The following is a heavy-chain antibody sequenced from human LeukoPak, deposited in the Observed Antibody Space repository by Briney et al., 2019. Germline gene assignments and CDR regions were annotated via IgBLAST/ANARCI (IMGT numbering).Heavy chain of an antibody. CDR2: IFYSGST. V-gene: IGHV4-59*01. CDR1: GGSISSYY. Sequence: SETLSLTCSVSGGSISSYYWGWIRQPPGKALEYIGYIFYSGSTNYNPSLKSRVTISVDTSRNQSSLKLNSVTAADTAVYYCARVQGGGGGLGYFNLWGRGALVTVSS. J-gene: IGHJ2*01. CDR3: ARVQGGGGGLGYFNL. D-gene: IGHD3-16*01.